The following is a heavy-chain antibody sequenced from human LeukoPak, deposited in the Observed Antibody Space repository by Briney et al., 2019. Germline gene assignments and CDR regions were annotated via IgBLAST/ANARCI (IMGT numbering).Heavy chain of an antibody. Sequence: GGSLRLSCAAPGFTFSSYAMHWVRQAPGKGLEYVSAISSNGGSTYYANSVKGRFTISRDNSKNTLYLQMGSLRAEDMAVYYCARGGLWFGELSTSDFDYWGQGTLVTVSS. CDR3: ARGGLWFGELSTSDFDY. J-gene: IGHJ4*02. D-gene: IGHD3-10*01. CDR2: ISSNGGST. V-gene: IGHV3-64*01. CDR1: GFTFSSYA.